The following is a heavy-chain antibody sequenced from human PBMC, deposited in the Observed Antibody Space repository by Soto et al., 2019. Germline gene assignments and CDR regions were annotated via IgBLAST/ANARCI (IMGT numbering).Heavy chain of an antibody. D-gene: IGHD3-10*01. Sequence: SETLSLTCTVSGGSISPYYWTWIRQPPGKGLEWIGYIYYSGSTNYNPSLKCRVTILVDRSKSQFSLKLTSVTAADTAVYYCARGGVRGVLYYWGQGTLVTVST. CDR3: ARGGVRGVLYY. CDR2: IYYSGST. J-gene: IGHJ4*02. CDR1: GGSISPYY. V-gene: IGHV4-59*01.